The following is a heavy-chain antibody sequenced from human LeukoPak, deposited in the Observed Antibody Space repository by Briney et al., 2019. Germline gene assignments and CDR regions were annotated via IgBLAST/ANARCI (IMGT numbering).Heavy chain of an antibody. J-gene: IGHJ5*02. V-gene: IGHV3-7*01. CDR2: IKEDGSEK. Sequence: QPGGYLRLSCAASAFTFSSYWMSWLRQAPGKGLEWVANIKEDGSEKYYVDSVKGRFTISRDNAKKSLYLQMNNLRAVGTAVYYCAGDPSGDIWFDPWGQGTLVTVSS. CDR3: AGDPSGDIWFDP. D-gene: IGHD3-10*01. CDR1: AFTFSSYW.